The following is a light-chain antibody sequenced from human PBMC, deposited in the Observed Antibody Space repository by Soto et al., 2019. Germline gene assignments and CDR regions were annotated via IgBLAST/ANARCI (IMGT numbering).Light chain of an antibody. Sequence: QSALTQPASVSGSPGQSITISCTGTSSDVGDYNYVSWYQQHPGKAPKLMIYDVSNRPSGVSNRFSGSKSGNTASLTISGLQAEDEADYYCSSYTSSSTPNNVFGTGTKVTVL. J-gene: IGLJ1*01. CDR2: DVS. CDR1: SSDVGDYNY. V-gene: IGLV2-14*01. CDR3: SSYTSSSTPNNV.